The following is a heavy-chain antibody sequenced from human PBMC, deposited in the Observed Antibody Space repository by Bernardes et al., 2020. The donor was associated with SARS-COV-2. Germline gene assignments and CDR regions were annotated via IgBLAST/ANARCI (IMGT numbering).Heavy chain of an antibody. D-gene: IGHD1-7*01. CDR1: GFTLGGYH. CDR3: AREFVAGTLDY. Sequence: GGSLRLSCAASGFTLGGYHMHWVRQFPGKGLECVSAINPDGYRTYYANSVKGRFTISRDNSKNTLYLQMGSLRDEDTAVYYCAREFVAGTLDYWGQGTPVTVSS. V-gene: IGHV3-64*01. CDR2: INPDGYRT. J-gene: IGHJ4*02.